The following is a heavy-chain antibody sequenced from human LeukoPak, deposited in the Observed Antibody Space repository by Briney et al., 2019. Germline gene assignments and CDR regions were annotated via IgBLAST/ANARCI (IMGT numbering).Heavy chain of an antibody. V-gene: IGHV4-59*01. J-gene: IGHJ5*02. CDR3: ARVGGRAVAGTGWFDP. CDR1: GGSISGYY. D-gene: IGHD6-19*01. CDR2: IYYSGSI. Sequence: SETLSLTCTVSGGSISGYYWSWIRQPPGEGLEWIGYIYYSGSINYNPSLKSRVTIAVDTSKNQFSLKLSSVTAADTAVYYCARVGGRAVAGTGWFDPWGQGTLVTVSS.